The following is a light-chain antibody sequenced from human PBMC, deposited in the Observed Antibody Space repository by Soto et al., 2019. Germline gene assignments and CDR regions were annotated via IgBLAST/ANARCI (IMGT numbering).Light chain of an antibody. CDR3: LSPDISGTSWV. CDR2: KDT. J-gene: IGLJ3*02. CDR1: ALPKHF. V-gene: IGLV3-25*02. Sequence: SYELTQPHSMSVSPEQTARITCSGDALPKHFAYWYQQKPAQAPLLVIYKDTERPSGIPERFSGSNSGATVTLTISGVQAEDEADYYCLSPDISGTSWVFGGGTKVTVL.